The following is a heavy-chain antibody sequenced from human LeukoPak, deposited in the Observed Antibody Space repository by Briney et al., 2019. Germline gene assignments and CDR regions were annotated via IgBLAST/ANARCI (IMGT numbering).Heavy chain of an antibody. CDR3: ARVLRYFDWLFHHDAFDI. Sequence: GGSLRLSCAASGFTFSSYSMNWVRQAPGKGLEWVSSISSSSSYIYYADSVKGRFTISRDNAKNSLYLQMNSLRAEDTAVYYCARVLRYFDWLFHHDAFDIWGQGTMVTVSS. D-gene: IGHD3-9*01. V-gene: IGHV3-21*01. J-gene: IGHJ3*02. CDR2: ISSSSSYI. CDR1: GFTFSSYS.